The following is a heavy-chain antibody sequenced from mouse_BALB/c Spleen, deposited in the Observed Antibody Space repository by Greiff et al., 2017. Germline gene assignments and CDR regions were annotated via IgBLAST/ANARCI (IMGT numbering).Heavy chain of an antibody. CDR3: ARGESYPYYYAMDY. Sequence: VQLQQSGPGLVAPSQSLSITCTVSGFSLTGYGVNWVRQPPGKGLEWLGMIWGDGSTDYNSALKSRLSISKDNSKSQVFLQMNSLQTDDTSRYYCARGESYPYYYAMDYWGQGTSVTVSA. V-gene: IGHV2-6-7*01. D-gene: IGHD2-12*01. CDR1: GFSLTGYG. CDR2: IWGDGST. J-gene: IGHJ4*01.